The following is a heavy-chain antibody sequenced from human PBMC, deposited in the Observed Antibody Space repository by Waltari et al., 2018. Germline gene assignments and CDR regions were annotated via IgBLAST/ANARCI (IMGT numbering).Heavy chain of an antibody. D-gene: IGHD6-13*01. V-gene: IGHV3-66*01. J-gene: IGHJ4*02. CDR2: IYRGGET. Sequence: EVQLAESGGDLVQPGGSLRLSCAASEITFSNYDIHWVRRRPGRGLEWVSVIYRGGETYYADSVKGRFTISRDNSKNTLDLQMNNVRAEDTAVYYCTSDHGLSWPLDWGQGTMVTVSS. CDR1: EITFSNYD. CDR3: TSDHGLSWPLD.